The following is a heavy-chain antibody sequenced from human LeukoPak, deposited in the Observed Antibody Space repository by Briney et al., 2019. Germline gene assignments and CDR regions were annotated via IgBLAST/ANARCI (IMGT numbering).Heavy chain of an antibody. CDR3: ASTNSSGLRHYFDY. D-gene: IGHD6-19*01. Sequence: GGPLRLSCAASGFTVSSNYMSWVRQAPGKGLEWVSVIYSGGSTYYADSVKGRSTISRDNSKNTLYLQMNSLRAEDTAVYYCASTNSSGLRHYFDYWGQGTLVTVSS. V-gene: IGHV3-66*01. CDR1: GFTVSSNY. CDR2: IYSGGST. J-gene: IGHJ4*02.